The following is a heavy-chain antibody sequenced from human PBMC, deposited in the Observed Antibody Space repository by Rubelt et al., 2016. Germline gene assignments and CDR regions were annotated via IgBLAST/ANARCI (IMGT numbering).Heavy chain of an antibody. CDR1: GGSINTFY. Sequence: QVQLQESGPGLVKPSETLSLTCTVSGGSINTFYWSWIRQPPGKGLEWIGYVFYTGSANYNPSLKSRVTISVDTSRNQFSRRRMSLPAADTAVYYCASNTKYSNWHGMNAWGQGTTVIVSS. CDR2: VFYTGSA. D-gene: IGHD6-6*01. J-gene: IGHJ6*02. CDR3: ASNTKYSNWHGMNA. V-gene: IGHV4-59*08.